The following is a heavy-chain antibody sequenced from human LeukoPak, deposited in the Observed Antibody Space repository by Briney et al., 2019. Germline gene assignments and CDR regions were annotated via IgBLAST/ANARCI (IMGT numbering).Heavy chain of an antibody. CDR1: GGSISSSSYY. CDR2: IYYSGST. V-gene: IGHV4-39*01. Sequence: SETLSLTCTVSGGSISSSSYYWGWVRQPPGKGLECIGSIYYSGSTYYNPSLKSRVTISVDTSKNQFSLKLSSVTAADTAVYYCARLYDSSGYYRYNWFDPWGQGTLVTVSS. D-gene: IGHD3-22*01. J-gene: IGHJ5*02. CDR3: ARLYDSSGYYRYNWFDP.